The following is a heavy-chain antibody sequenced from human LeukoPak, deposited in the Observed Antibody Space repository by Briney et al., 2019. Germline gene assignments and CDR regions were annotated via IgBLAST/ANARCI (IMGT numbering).Heavy chain of an antibody. V-gene: IGHV4-34*01. Sequence: SETLSLTCAVYGGSFSGYHWSWIRQPPGKGLEWIGEINHSGSTNYNPSLKSRVTISVDTSKNQFSLKLSSVTAADTAVYYCARLLGYCSSTSCRIYFDYWGQGTLVTVSS. CDR3: ARLLGYCSSTSCRIYFDY. D-gene: IGHD2-2*01. J-gene: IGHJ4*02. CDR2: INHSGST. CDR1: GGSFSGYH.